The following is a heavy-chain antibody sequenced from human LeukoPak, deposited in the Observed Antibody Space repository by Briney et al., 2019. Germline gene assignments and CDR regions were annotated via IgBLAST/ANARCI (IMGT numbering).Heavy chain of an antibody. CDR1: GGTFSSYA. D-gene: IGHD3-10*01. J-gene: IGHJ4*02. Sequence: SVKVSCKASGGTFSSYAISWVRQAPGQGLEWMGGIIPIFGTADYAQKFQGRVTITADESTSTAYMELSSLRSEDTAVYYCARVGTYYYGSGSYSGSYYFDYWGQGTLVTVSS. V-gene: IGHV1-69*13. CDR2: IIPIFGTA. CDR3: ARVGTYYYGSGSYSGSYYFDY.